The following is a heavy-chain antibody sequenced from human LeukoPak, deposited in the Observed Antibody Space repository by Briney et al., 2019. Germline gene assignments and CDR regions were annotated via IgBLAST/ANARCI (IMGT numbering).Heavy chain of an antibody. D-gene: IGHD1-26*01. V-gene: IGHV5-51*01. CDR1: GYSFTSYC. CDR2: IYPGDSGP. CDR3: GMSGDRVPLQDDVFDV. J-gene: IGHJ3*01. Sequence: GESLKIYCKVSGYSFTSYCIGWVRQMPGKGLEWMGIIYPGDSGPTYSPSFQGQVTISVDKSINTAYLQWSSLQASDTAMYYCGMSGDRVPLQDDVFDVWGQGTMVTVST.